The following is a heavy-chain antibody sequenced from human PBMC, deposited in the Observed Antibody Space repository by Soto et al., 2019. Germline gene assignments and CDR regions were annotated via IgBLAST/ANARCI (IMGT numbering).Heavy chain of an antibody. CDR3: ARDPALGGPFDY. D-gene: IGHD3-16*01. J-gene: IGHJ4*02. Sequence: ASVKVSCKASGYTFTSYGISWVRPAPGQGLEWMGWISAHNGNTNYAQKLQGRVTMTTDTSTSTAYMELRSLRSDDTAVYYCARDPALGGPFDYWGQGTPVTVSS. CDR1: GYTFTSYG. CDR2: ISAHNGNT. V-gene: IGHV1-18*01.